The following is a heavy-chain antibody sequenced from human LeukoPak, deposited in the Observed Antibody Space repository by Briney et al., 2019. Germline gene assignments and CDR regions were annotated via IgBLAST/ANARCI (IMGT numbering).Heavy chain of an antibody. V-gene: IGHV4-31*03. D-gene: IGHD3-10*01. CDR3: ARSGSGSPLFWFDP. Sequence: SETLSLTCTVSGGSISSGAYYWNWIRQHPGKGLEWIGYIYYSGSTYYNPSLKSRLTISVDTSKNQFSLKMSSVTAAGTAVYYCARSGSGSPLFWFDPWGQGTLVTVSS. CDR2: IYYSGST. J-gene: IGHJ5*02. CDR1: GGSISSGAYY.